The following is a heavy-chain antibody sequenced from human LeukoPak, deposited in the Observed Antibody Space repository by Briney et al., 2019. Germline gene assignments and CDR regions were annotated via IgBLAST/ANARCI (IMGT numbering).Heavy chain of an antibody. Sequence: GGSLRLPCAASGFSFSAYGVHWVRQAPGKGLEWVAVIWYDGSSKDYADSVKGRFTFSRDNSKNTLYLQMNSLTVEDTAVYYCARSQSSSLIDYWGQGTLVTVSS. CDR3: ARSQSSSLIDY. D-gene: IGHD6-13*01. CDR2: IWYDGSSK. CDR1: GFSFSAYG. V-gene: IGHV3-33*01. J-gene: IGHJ4*02.